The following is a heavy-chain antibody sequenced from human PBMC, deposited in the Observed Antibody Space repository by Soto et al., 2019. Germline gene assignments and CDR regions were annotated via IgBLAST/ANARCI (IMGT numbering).Heavy chain of an antibody. CDR3: ARVIKSSSWYPGGYFDY. CDR1: GFTVSSNY. Sequence: AGGSLRLSCAASGFTVSSNYMSWVRQAPGKGLKWVSLIYSGGSTYYADSVKGRFTISRDNSKNTLYLQMNSLRAEDTAVYYCARVIKSSSWYPGGYFDYWGQGALVTVSS. D-gene: IGHD6-13*01. V-gene: IGHV3-53*01. CDR2: IYSGGST. J-gene: IGHJ4*02.